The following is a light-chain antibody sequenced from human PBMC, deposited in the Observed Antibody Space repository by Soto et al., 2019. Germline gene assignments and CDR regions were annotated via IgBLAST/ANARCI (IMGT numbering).Light chain of an antibody. Sequence: DIQMTQSRSSLSASVGDRVTITFEASQDINKNLIWYQQKPGKAPKLLIYDASDLETGVPSRFSGSGSGTGFTFTISSLQPEDFATYYCQQYESLPPTFGQGTRLEIK. V-gene: IGKV1-33*01. CDR1: QDINKN. J-gene: IGKJ5*01. CDR3: QQYESLPPT. CDR2: DAS.